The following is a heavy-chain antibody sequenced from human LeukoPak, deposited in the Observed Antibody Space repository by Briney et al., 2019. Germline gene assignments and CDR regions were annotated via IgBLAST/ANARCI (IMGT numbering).Heavy chain of an antibody. CDR3: ARVPRPYSSGWDLYNWFDP. CDR2: IYYSGST. Sequence: SETLSLTCTVSGGSISSSSSYWGWIRQPPGKGLEWIGSIYYSGSTYYNPSLKSRVTISVDTSKNQFSLKLSSVTAADTAVYYCARVPRPYSSGWDLYNWFDPWGQGTLVTVSS. D-gene: IGHD6-19*01. CDR1: GGSISSSSSY. J-gene: IGHJ5*02. V-gene: IGHV4-39*01.